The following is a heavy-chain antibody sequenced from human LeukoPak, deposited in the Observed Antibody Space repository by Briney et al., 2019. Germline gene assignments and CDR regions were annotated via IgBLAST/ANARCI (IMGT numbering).Heavy chain of an antibody. D-gene: IGHD3-22*01. CDR2: IYYSGST. Sequence: SETLSLTCTVSGGSISSYYWSWIRQPPGKGLEWIGYIYYSGSTNYNPSLKSRVTISVDTSKNQFSLKLSSVTAADTAVYYCARRGLGYYDSSGYYLTYFDYWGQGTLVTVSS. CDR1: GGSISSYY. J-gene: IGHJ4*02. V-gene: IGHV4-59*12. CDR3: ARRGLGYYDSSGYYLTYFDY.